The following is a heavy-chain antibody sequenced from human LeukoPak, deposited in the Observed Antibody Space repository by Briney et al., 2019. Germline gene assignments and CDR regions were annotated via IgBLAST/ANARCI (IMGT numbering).Heavy chain of an antibody. CDR1: GGSISSYY. J-gene: IGHJ4*02. D-gene: IGHD3-10*01. CDR2: IYYSGST. Sequence: PSETLSLTCTVSGGSISSYYWSWIRQPPGRGLEWIGYIYYSGSTNYNPSLKSRVTISVDTSKNQFSLKLSSVTAADTAVYYCARGGGLWFGELFPSPFDYWGQGTLVTVSS. CDR3: ARGGGLWFGELFPSPFDY. V-gene: IGHV4-59*01.